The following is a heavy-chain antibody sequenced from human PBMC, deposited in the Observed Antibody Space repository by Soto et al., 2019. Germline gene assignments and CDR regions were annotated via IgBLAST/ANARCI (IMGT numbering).Heavy chain of an antibody. CDR2: INPNSGAT. Sequence: QVQLVQSGAEVKKPGASVKVSCQASGYTFTSYYIHWVRQAPGQGLEWMGSINPNSGATYFAQKLQGWVTMSRDTSISTAYMELSRLRSDDTAVYYCARAGQKWCFDLWVRGTLVTVSS. J-gene: IGHJ2*01. V-gene: IGHV1-2*04. CDR3: ARAGQKWCFDL. CDR1: GYTFTSYY.